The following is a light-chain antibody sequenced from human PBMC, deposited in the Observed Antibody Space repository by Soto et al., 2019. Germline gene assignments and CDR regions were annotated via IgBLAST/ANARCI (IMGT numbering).Light chain of an antibody. V-gene: IGKV1-27*01. J-gene: IGKJ1*01. CDR2: AAT. CDR3: QKYNSAPWT. CDR1: QGISNY. Sequence: DVQMTQSPSSLSASVGDRVIITCRASQGISNYLVWYQHKPGSAPKVLIYAATTLQSGVPSRFSGSGSGTDFILTISSLQHEDVATYYCQKYNSAPWTFGQGTKV.